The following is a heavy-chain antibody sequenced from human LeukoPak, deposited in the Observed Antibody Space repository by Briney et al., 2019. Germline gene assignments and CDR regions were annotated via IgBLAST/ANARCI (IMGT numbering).Heavy chain of an antibody. CDR1: GYTFTSYD. CDR3: AIARVENYYDSSGTTTLGY. J-gene: IGHJ4*02. D-gene: IGHD3-22*01. Sequence: ASVKVSCKASGYTFTSYDIKWVRQATGQGLEWMGWMNPNSGNTGYAQKFQGRVTMTRNTSISTAYMELSSLRSEDTAVYYCAIARVENYYDSSGTTTLGYWGQGTLVTVSS. CDR2: MNPNSGNT. V-gene: IGHV1-8*01.